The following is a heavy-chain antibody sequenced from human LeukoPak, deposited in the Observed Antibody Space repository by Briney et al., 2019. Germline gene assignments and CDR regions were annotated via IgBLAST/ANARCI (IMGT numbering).Heavy chain of an antibody. CDR1: GFTFITYW. V-gene: IGHV3-7*01. CDR3: ARDVLLTGTSGIDY. Sequence: SGGSQRLSCAASGFTFITYWMSWVRQAPGKGQEWVANIKQDGSEKYYVDSVKGRFTISRDNAKNSLYLQMNSLRAEDTAVYYCARDVLLTGTSGIDYWGQGTLVTVSS. D-gene: IGHD1-20*01. J-gene: IGHJ4*02. CDR2: IKQDGSEK.